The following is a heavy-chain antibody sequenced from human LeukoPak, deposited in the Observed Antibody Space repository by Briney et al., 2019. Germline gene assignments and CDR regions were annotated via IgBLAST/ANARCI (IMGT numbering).Heavy chain of an antibody. CDR3: ARGLSGSSSPLYPFDS. Sequence: GGSLRLSCAASGFTVSSNYMTWVRQAPGQGLEWVSVIYFGGTTYYADSVKGRFTISRDNSKNTVYLQMNSLRAEDTAVYYCARGLSGSSSPLYPFDSWGQGALVTVSS. J-gene: IGHJ4*02. CDR1: GFTVSSNY. CDR2: IYFGGTT. V-gene: IGHV3-53*01. D-gene: IGHD6-6*01.